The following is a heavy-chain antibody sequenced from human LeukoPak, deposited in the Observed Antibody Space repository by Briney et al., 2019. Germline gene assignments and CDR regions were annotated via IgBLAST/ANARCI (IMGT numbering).Heavy chain of an antibody. D-gene: IGHD3-22*01. V-gene: IGHV4-59*01. J-gene: IGHJ4*02. CDR1: GGSISSYY. CDR2: IYYSGST. CDR3: ARSRYYYDSSGYYYLPFDY. Sequence: SETLSLTCTVSGGSISSYYWSWIRQPPGKGLEWIGYIYYSGSTNYNPSLKSRVTISVDTSKNQFSLKLSSVTAADTAVYYCARSRYYYDSSGYYYLPFDYWGQGTLVTVSS.